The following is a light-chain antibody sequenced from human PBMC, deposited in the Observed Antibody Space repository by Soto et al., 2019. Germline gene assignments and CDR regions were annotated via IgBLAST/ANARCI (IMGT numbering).Light chain of an antibody. CDR2: DVT. J-gene: IGLJ2*01. V-gene: IGLV2-14*03. Sequence: QSVLTQPASVSGSPGQSIAISCTGASSEIGAYNYVSWYQHHPGKAPKLIIYDVTKRPSGVSDRFSGSKSGNTASLTISGLRAEDEGDYYCSSYTSSATLVFGGGTKVTVL. CDR3: SSYTSSATLV. CDR1: SSEIGAYNY.